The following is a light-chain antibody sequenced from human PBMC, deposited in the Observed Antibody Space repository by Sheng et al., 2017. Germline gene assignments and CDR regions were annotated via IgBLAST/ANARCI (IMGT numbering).Light chain of an antibody. CDR2: AAS. Sequence: IWMTQSPSLLSASTGDRVTISCRMSHDIGNSLAWFQQKPGRAPKSLIYAASSLQSGVPSKFSGSGSGTDFTLTINSLQPEDFATYYCQQYRSYPLTFGGGTQVEIK. CDR3: QQYRSYPLT. CDR1: HDIGNS. V-gene: IGKV1-16*02. J-gene: IGKJ4*01.